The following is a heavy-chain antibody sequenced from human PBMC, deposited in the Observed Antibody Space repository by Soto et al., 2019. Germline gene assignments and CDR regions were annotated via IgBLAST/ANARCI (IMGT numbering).Heavy chain of an antibody. Sequence: ASVKVSCKASGYTFSRYGISWVRQAPGQGLEWMGWISGYNGDTNYARKFQGRVTMTIDTSTTTAYMELRGLTSDDTAIYYCAKNGQPPYYYYGLDVWG. CDR1: GYTFSRYG. CDR2: ISGYNGDT. J-gene: IGHJ6*02. CDR3: AKNGQPPYYYYGLDV. V-gene: IGHV1-18*01. D-gene: IGHD2-8*01.